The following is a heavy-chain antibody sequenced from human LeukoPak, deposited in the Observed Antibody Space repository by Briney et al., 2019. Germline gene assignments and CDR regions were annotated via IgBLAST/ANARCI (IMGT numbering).Heavy chain of an antibody. CDR3: AGEDCSGGSCYGY. Sequence: ASVKVSCKASGYTFTSYYMHWVRQAPGQGLEWMGIINPSGGSTSYAQKFQGRVTMTRDTSTSTIYMELSSLRSEDTAVYYCAGEDCSGGSCYGYWGQGTLVTVSS. CDR2: INPSGGST. J-gene: IGHJ4*02. V-gene: IGHV1-46*01. CDR1: GYTFTSYY. D-gene: IGHD2-15*01.